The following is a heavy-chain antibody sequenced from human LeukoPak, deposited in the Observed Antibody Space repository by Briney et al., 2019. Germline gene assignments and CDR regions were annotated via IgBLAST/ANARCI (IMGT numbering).Heavy chain of an antibody. Sequence: ASVKVSCNTSGYTFTGYHIHWVRQAPGQGLEWVGLINPNSGGTNYAQKFQGRVTMTRDTSISTAYMELSRLISDDTAVYYCARGGVTSVVSPQFDPWGQGTLVTASS. J-gene: IGHJ5*02. CDR1: GYTFTGYH. CDR3: ARGGVTSVVSPQFDP. V-gene: IGHV1-2*02. CDR2: INPNSGGT. D-gene: IGHD4-23*01.